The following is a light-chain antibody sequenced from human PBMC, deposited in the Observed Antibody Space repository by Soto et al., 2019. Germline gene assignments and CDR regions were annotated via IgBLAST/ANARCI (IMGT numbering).Light chain of an antibody. CDR2: DAS. CDR1: RTVGNNY. V-gene: IGKV3-20*01. Sequence: IVLTQSPGTLSLSPGERATLSCRASRTVGNNYLAWYQQRPGQAPNLLIYDASNRATGIPDRFSGSGSGTEFNLTISSLQSEDFATYYCQQNFRPPQVTFGGGTKVDI. CDR3: QQNFRPPQVT. J-gene: IGKJ4*01.